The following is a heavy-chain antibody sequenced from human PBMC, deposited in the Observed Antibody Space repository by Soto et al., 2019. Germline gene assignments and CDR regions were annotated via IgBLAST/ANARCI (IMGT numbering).Heavy chain of an antibody. Sequence: SGGSLRLSCAASGFTFSSYAMHWVRQAPGKGLEWVAVISYDGSNKYYADSVKGRFTISRDNSKNTLYLQMNSLRAEDTAVYYCARDGAVAFLTGTFDYWGQGTLVTVSS. J-gene: IGHJ4*02. CDR3: ARDGAVAFLTGTFDY. D-gene: IGHD3-3*02. V-gene: IGHV3-30-3*01. CDR1: GFTFSSYA. CDR2: ISYDGSNK.